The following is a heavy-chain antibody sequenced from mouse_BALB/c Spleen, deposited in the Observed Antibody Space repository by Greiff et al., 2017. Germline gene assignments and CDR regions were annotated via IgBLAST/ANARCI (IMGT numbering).Heavy chain of an antibody. CDR2: IYPGSGST. CDR1: GYTFTSYW. D-gene: IGHD2-5*01. CDR3: TRSSNSYAMDY. V-gene: IGHV1S22*01. J-gene: IGHJ4*01. Sequence: LKQPGSELVRPGASVKLSCKASGYTFTSYWMHWVKQRPGQGLEWIGNIYPGSGSTNYDEKFKSKATLTVDTSSSTAYMQLSSLTSEDSAVYYCTRSSNSYAMDYWGQGTSVTVSS.